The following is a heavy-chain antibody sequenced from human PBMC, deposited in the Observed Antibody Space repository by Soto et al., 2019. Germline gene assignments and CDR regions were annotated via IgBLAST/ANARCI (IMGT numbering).Heavy chain of an antibody. V-gene: IGHV3-66*03. J-gene: IGHJ6*02. CDR2: IYSCGST. Sequence: EVQLVESGGGLIQPGGSLRLSCAASGFTVSSNYMSWVRQAPGKGLEWVSVIYSCGSTYYADSVKGRFTISRDNSKNTLYLQMNTLRAEDTAVYYCAREGGRGYCSGGGYGMDVWGQGTTVTVSS. CDR1: GFTVSSNY. CDR3: AREGGRGYCSGGGYGMDV. D-gene: IGHD2-15*01.